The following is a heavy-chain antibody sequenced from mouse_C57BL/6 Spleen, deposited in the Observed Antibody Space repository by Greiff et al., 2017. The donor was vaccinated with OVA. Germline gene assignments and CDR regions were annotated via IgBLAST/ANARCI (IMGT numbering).Heavy chain of an antibody. J-gene: IGHJ4*01. CDR1: GFNIKDDY. V-gene: IGHV14-4*01. Sequence: VQLKQSGAELVRPGASVKLSCTASGFNIKDDYMHWVKQRPEQGLEWIGWIDPENGDTEYASKFQGKATITADTSSNTAYLQLSSLTSEDTAVYYCTTPYSAMDYWGQGTSVTVSS. CDR3: TTPYSAMDY. D-gene: IGHD2-10*01. CDR2: IDPENGDT.